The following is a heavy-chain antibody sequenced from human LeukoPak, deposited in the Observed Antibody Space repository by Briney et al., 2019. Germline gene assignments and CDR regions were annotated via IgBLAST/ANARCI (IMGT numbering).Heavy chain of an antibody. CDR2: IYRSGTT. D-gene: IGHD3-3*01. Sequence: SETLSLTCALSGYCLGTVYYWGWIRQPPEKGLDWIGRIYRSGTTSYNPSIQSRVTISVDTSKNQFSLKLISVTAADTALYYCARYDSRGSGSTKLDHWGPGTLVTVSS. CDR3: ARYDSRGSGSTKLDH. J-gene: IGHJ4*02. V-gene: IGHV4-38-2*01. CDR1: GYCLGTVYY.